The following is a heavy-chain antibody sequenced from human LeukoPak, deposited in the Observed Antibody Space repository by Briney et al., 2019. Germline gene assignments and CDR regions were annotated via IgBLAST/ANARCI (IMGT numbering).Heavy chain of an antibody. Sequence: GRSLRLSCAASGLTVSSNYMSWVRQAPGKGLEWVSIIYSGGTTYYADSVKGRFTISRDNRRNTLNLQMNNLRADDTAVYYCARDLRNTALRPAYYYGMDVWGQGTTVTVSS. J-gene: IGHJ6*02. CDR3: ARDLRNTALRPAYYYGMDV. D-gene: IGHD5-18*01. V-gene: IGHV3-66*01. CDR2: IYSGGTT. CDR1: GLTVSSNY.